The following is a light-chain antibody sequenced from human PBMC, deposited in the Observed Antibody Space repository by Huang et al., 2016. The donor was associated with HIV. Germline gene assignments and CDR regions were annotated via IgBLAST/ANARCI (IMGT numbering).Light chain of an antibody. CDR2: DAS. CDR3: QQRSNWPPFT. J-gene: IGKJ5*01. V-gene: IGKV3-11*01. CDR1: QSVGSY. Sequence: EIVLTQSPATLSLSPGDRATLSCRASQSVGSYLAWYQHKPGQSPRLLIYDASKRVTGVPARFSGSGSGPQFTLTISGLEPEDFAVYFCQQRSNWPPFTFGQGTRLEIK.